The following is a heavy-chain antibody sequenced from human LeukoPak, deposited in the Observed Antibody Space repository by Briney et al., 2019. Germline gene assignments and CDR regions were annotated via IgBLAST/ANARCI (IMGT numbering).Heavy chain of an antibody. CDR1: GFNFSEFY. V-gene: IGHV3-11*03. D-gene: IGHD4-11*01. J-gene: IGHJ1*01. Sequence: GGSLRLSCAASGFNFSEFYMSWIRQAPGKWLECVSYITSSRSSTNYADSVKGRFTISRDNAQNSVYLQMNSLTAEDTAVYYCARLDSDYLHKDAEYFQHWGQGTLVTVSS. CDR3: ARLDSDYLHKDAEYFQH. CDR2: ITSSRSST.